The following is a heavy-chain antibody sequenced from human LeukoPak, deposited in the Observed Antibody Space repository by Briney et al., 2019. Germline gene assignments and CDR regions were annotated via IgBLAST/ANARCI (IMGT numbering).Heavy chain of an antibody. CDR3: ARDQEGYYDSSGYPHLYFDY. V-gene: IGHV6-1*01. J-gene: IGHJ4*02. D-gene: IGHD3-22*01. CDR2: TYYRSKWYN. CDR1: GDSVSSNSAA. Sequence: SQTLSLTCAISGDSVSSNSAAWNWIRQSPSRGLEWLGRTYYRSKWYNDYAVSVKSRITINPDTSKNQFSLQLNSVTPEDTAVYYCARDQEGYYDSSGYPHLYFDYWGQGTLVTVSS.